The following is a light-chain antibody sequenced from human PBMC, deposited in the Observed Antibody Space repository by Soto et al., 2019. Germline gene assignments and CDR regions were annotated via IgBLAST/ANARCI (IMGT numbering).Light chain of an antibody. J-gene: IGLJ1*01. CDR1: SSNIGAGYD. CDR3: QSFDSSLSAYV. Sequence: QPVLTQPPSVSGAPGQRVTISCTGSSSNIGAGYDVHWYQQLPGTAPKLLIYDNSNRPSGVPDRFSGSKSGTSASLAITGLQAEDEADYYCQSFDSSLSAYVFGTGTKLTVL. CDR2: DNS. V-gene: IGLV1-40*01.